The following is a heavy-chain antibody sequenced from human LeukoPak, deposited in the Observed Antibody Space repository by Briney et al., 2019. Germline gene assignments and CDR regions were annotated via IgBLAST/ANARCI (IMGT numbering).Heavy chain of an antibody. D-gene: IGHD3-3*01. CDR3: AKAPGYDFWSGYREYYFDY. CDR2: ISGSGGST. J-gene: IGHJ4*02. V-gene: IGHV3-23*01. CDR1: TFTFSWYC. Sequence: GGSLRLSCAASTFTFSWYCMSWVRQAPGKGLEWVSAISGSGGSTYYADSVKGRFTISRDNSKNTLYLQMNSLRAEVTAVYYCAKAPGYDFWSGYREYYFDYWGQGTLVTVSS.